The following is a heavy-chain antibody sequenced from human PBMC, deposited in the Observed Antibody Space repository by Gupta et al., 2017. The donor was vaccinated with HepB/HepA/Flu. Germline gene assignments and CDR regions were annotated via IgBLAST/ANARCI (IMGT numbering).Heavy chain of an antibody. V-gene: IGHV3-9*01. Sequence: EVQLVESGGGLVQPGRSLRLSCAASGFPFDNYGMHWVRQVSGKGLEWVSGISWNSQTIGYADSVKGRFTISRDNAKKSLYLQMNSLRTEDTALYYCAKSYGANYYYGVDVWGQGTTVTVSS. D-gene: IGHD4/OR15-4a*01. CDR1: GFPFDNYG. CDR2: ISWNSQTI. CDR3: AKSYGANYYYGVDV. J-gene: IGHJ6*02.